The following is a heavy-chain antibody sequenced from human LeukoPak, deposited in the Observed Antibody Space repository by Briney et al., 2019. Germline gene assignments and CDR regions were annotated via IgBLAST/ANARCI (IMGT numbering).Heavy chain of an antibody. CDR1: GDSISGSGYY. J-gene: IGHJ3*02. D-gene: IGHD1-14*01. CDR2: IYYSGTT. CDR3: ARVTGGWAFDI. Sequence: PSETLSLTCTVSGDSISGSGYYWNWIRQLPGKGPEWIGYIYYSGTTYYNPSLKSRVSLSVDTSENQFSLKLPSVTAADTAVYYCARVTGGWAFDIWGQGTMVTVSS. V-gene: IGHV4-31*03.